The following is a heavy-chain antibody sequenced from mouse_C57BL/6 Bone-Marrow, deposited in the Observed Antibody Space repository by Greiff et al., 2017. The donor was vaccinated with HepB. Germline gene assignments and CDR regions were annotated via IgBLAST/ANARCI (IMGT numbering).Heavy chain of an antibody. CDR3: ARHPAGYFDV. CDR2: ISNLAYSI. CDR1: GFTFSDYG. V-gene: IGHV5-15*01. J-gene: IGHJ1*03. Sequence: EVNVVESGGGLVQPGGSLKLSCAASGFTFSDYGMAWVRQAPRKGPEWVAFISNLAYSIYYADTVTGRFNISRENAKNTLYLEMSSLRSEDTAMYYCARHPAGYFDVWGTGTTVTVSS.